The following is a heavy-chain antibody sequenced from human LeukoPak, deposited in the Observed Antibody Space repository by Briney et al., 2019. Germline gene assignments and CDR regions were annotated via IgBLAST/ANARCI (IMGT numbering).Heavy chain of an antibody. V-gene: IGHV3-21*01. D-gene: IGHD6-13*01. CDR2: ISSSSYI. Sequence: GGSLRLSCAASGFTFSSYSMNWVRQAPGKGLEWVSSISSSSYIYYADSVKGRFTISRDNAKNSLYLQMNSLRAEDTAVYYCARYSSSWSFDYWGQGTLVTVSS. CDR3: ARYSSSWSFDY. CDR1: GFTFSSYS. J-gene: IGHJ4*02.